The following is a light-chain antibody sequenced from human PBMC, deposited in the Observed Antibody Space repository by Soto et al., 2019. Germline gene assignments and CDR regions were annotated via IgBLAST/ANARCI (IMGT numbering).Light chain of an antibody. Sequence: DIQMTQSPPFVSASVGDRVTITCRASQAVSTWLAWYQQKPGDAPKLLIYAASTLQSGVPSRFSGSGSGTDFTLTIRSLQPEDFATYYCQQANSFPRTFGGGTKVDSK. CDR1: QAVSTW. CDR3: QQANSFPRT. J-gene: IGKJ4*01. V-gene: IGKV1-12*01. CDR2: AAS.